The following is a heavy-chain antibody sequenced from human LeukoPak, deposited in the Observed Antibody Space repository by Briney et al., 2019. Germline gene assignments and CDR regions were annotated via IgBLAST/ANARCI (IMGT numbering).Heavy chain of an antibody. J-gene: IGHJ4*02. V-gene: IGHV4-4*09. CDR3: ARWGLSGDYSYLDY. CDR1: GGSINNFY. Sequence: ASETLSLTCTVSGGSINNFYWSWIRQPPGKGLEWIGFIYTTGSTNYNPSLKSRVTISVDTSRNQFSLKLTPVTAADTAVYYCARWGLSGDYSYLDYWGQGTLVTVSS. D-gene: IGHD1-26*01. CDR2: IYTTGST.